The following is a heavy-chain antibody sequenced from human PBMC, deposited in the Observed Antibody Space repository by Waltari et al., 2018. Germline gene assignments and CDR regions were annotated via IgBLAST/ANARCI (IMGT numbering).Heavy chain of an antibody. CDR3: ARSGQHSGNWFDP. CDR2: INPNSGGT. CDR1: GYTFTGYY. D-gene: IGHD3-3*02. J-gene: IGHJ5*02. Sequence: QVQLVQSGAEVKKPGASVKVSCKASGYTFTGYYMHWVRQAPGQGLEWMGRINPNSGGTNYAQKFQGRVTISVDTSKNQFSLKLSSVTAADTAVYYCARSGQHSGNWFDPWGQGTLVTVSS. V-gene: IGHV1-2*06.